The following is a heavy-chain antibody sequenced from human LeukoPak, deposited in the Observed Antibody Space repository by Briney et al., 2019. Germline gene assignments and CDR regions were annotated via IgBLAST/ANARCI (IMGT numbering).Heavy chain of an antibody. D-gene: IGHD1-1*01. CDR3: ARENWYLDY. J-gene: IGHJ4*02. Sequence: GGSLRLSCAASEFTFSTNWMHWVRQAPGKGLVWVSRIKGDGSITNYADSVKGRFTISRDNAKNTLYLQMNSLRAEDTAVYYCARENWYLDYWGQGTLVTVSS. CDR2: IKGDGSIT. CDR1: EFTFSTNW. V-gene: IGHV3-74*01.